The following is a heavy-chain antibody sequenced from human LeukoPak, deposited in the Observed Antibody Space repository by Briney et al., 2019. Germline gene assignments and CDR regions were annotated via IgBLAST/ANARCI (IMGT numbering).Heavy chain of an antibody. CDR1: GFTFSHYG. D-gene: IGHD1-1*01. CDR3: AKDFNWAFDY. V-gene: IGHV3-30*02. J-gene: IGHJ4*02. CDR2: IRYDESDK. Sequence: PGGSLRLSCATSGFTFSHYGMHWVRQAPGRGLDWVAHIRYDESDKYYADSVKGRFTISRDISKNTVYLQMNNLRVEDTAVYYCAKDFNWAFDYWGQGTLVTVSS.